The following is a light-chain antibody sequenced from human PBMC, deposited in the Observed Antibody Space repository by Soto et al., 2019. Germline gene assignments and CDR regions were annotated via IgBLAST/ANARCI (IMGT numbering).Light chain of an antibody. V-gene: IGKV1-27*01. CDR3: QKYTNVPA. CDR2: AAC. CDR1: QGISNY. Sequence: DIQMTQSPSSLSASVGDRVTITCRASQGISNYLAWYQQIPGKVPKLLISAACTLQSGVPSRFSGSASGTDFTLTISSLQPEDVATYYCQKYTNVPAFGGGTKVEIK. J-gene: IGKJ4*01.